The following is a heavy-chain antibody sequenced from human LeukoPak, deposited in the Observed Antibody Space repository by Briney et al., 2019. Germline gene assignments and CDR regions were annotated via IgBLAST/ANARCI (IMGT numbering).Heavy chain of an antibody. D-gene: IGHD5-18*01. J-gene: IGHJ4*02. CDR1: GFMFSDYE. CDR3: VRDGYSYGYDFDY. CDR2: ISTRGGTV. Sequence: GGSLRLSCGVSGFMFSDYEMNWVRQAPGKGLEWLSYISTRGGTVYYADSVEGRFTISRDNAKNSLYLLMNSLRVEDTAFYYCVRDGYSYGYDFDYWGQGTPVAVSP. V-gene: IGHV3-48*03.